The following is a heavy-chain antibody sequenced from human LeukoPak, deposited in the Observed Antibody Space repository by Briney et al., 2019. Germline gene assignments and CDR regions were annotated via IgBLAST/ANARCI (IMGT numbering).Heavy chain of an antibody. J-gene: IGHJ4*02. Sequence: SETLSLTCTVSGGSISSYYWSWIRQPAGKGLEWIGRIYTRGSTNYNPSLKSRVTMSVDTSKNQFSLKLSSVTAADTAVYYCAGEGHYYDRSGYYYGGEDYWGQGTLVTVSS. CDR2: IYTRGST. V-gene: IGHV4-4*07. D-gene: IGHD3-22*01. CDR3: AGEGHYYDRSGYYYGGEDY. CDR1: GGSISSYY.